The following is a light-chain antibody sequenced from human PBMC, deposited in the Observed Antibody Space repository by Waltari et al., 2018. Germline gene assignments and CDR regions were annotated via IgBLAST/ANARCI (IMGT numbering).Light chain of an antibody. Sequence: SYVVTQSPSVSVAPGETARSTCGGDNIGSKRGHWSQQRPGQAPVLVISYDSDRPSGIPERFSGSNSGNTATLTISWVEAEDEADYYCLVWHSTIDHQGVFGGGTKLTVL. CDR2: YDS. CDR3: LVWHSTIDHQGV. J-gene: IGLJ2*01. V-gene: IGLV3-21*04. CDR1: NIGSKR.